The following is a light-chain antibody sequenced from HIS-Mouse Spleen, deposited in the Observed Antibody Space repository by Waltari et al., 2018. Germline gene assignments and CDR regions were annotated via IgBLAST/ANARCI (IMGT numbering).Light chain of an antibody. CDR1: SSDVGSYNL. J-gene: IGLJ1*01. Sequence: QSALTQPASVSGSPGQSITIPCTGTSSDVGSYNLVSWYQQHPGKAPKLMIYEGSKRPSGVSNRFSGSKSGNTASLTISGLQAEDEADYYCCSYAGSSIYYVFGTGTKVTVL. V-gene: IGLV2-23*01. CDR2: EGS. CDR3: CSYAGSSIYYV.